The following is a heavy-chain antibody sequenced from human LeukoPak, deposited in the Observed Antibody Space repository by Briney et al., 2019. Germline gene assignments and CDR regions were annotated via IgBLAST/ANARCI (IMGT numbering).Heavy chain of an antibody. CDR2: IKSKTDGETT. CDR3: TDAALGY. Sequence: GGSLRLSCAASGFTFSNAWMSWVRQAPGKGLEWVGRIKSKTDGETTDYAAPVKGRFTISRDDSKNTLYLQMNSLKTEDTAVYYCTDAALGYWGQGTLVTVSS. CDR1: GFTFSNAW. V-gene: IGHV3-15*01. D-gene: IGHD3-16*01. J-gene: IGHJ4*02.